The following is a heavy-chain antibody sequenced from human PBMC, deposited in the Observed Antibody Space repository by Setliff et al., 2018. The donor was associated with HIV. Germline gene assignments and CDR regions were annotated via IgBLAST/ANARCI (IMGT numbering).Heavy chain of an antibody. CDR1: GYTLTELS. V-gene: IGHV1-24*01. D-gene: IGHD3-22*01. Sequence: ASVKVSCKVSGYTLTELSIHWVRQAPGKGLEWMGGFDPQYDKTFYAQKFQGRVTMSEGTSTDTAYMELSSLRSEDTAVYYCATRAYDSRGYLRSRVSGAAFDIWGQGTMVTVSS. J-gene: IGHJ3*02. CDR2: FDPQYDKT. CDR3: ATRAYDSRGYLRSRVSGAAFDI.